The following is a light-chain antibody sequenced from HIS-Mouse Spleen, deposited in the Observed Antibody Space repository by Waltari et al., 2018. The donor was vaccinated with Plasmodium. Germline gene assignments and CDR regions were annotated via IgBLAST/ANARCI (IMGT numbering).Light chain of an antibody. CDR2: KVS. CDR3: MQGTHWPT. J-gene: IGKJ5*01. Sequence: DVVMTQSPLSLPVTLGQPASISCRSSQSLVHSDGNTYWNWFQQRPGQSPMRLIYKVSNRDSGVPDRFSGSGSGTDVTLKISRLEAEDVGVYYCMQGTHWPTFGQGTRLEIK. CDR1: QSLVHSDGNTY. V-gene: IGKV2-30*02.